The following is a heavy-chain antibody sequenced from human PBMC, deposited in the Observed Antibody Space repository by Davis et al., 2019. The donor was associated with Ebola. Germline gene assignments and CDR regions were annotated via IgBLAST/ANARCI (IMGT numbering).Heavy chain of an antibody. CDR1: GFTFSDYY. CDR2: INHSGST. Sequence: ESLKISCAASGFTFSDYYMSWIRQPPGKGLEWIGEINHSGSTNYNPSLKSRVTISVDTSKNQFSLKLSSVTAADTAVYYCARGLICSSTSCYYYFDYWGQGTLVTVSS. V-gene: IGHV4-34*01. J-gene: IGHJ4*02. CDR3: ARGLICSSTSCYYYFDY. D-gene: IGHD2-2*01.